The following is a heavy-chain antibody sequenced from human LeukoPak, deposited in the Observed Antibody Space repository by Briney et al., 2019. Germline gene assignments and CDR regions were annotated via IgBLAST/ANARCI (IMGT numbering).Heavy chain of an antibody. J-gene: IGHJ4*02. CDR2: MSASGSHT. D-gene: IGHD1/OR15-1a*01. V-gene: IGHV3-23*01. CDR1: GFPFSSYA. Sequence: TGGSLRLTCAASGFPFSSYAMSWVRQAPGKGLEWVSGMSASGSHTHSADFVKGRFTISRDNFKNTLYLQMNGLRVEDTAVYYCAKVRSGNNYYFDYWGQGTLVTVSS. CDR3: AKVRSGNNYYFDY.